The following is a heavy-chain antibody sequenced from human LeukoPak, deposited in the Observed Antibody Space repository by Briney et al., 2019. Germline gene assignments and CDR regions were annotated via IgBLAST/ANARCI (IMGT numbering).Heavy chain of an antibody. J-gene: IGHJ4*02. CDR2: ISAYNGNT. D-gene: IGHD3-3*01. Sequence: ASVKVSCKASGYTFTSYGISWVRQAPGQGLEWMGWISAYNGNTNCAQKLQGRVTMTTDTSTSTAYMELRSLRSDDTAVYYCARVHDFWSGYHHYYFDYWGQGTLVTVSS. CDR3: ARVHDFWSGYHHYYFDY. CDR1: GYTFTSYG. V-gene: IGHV1-18*01.